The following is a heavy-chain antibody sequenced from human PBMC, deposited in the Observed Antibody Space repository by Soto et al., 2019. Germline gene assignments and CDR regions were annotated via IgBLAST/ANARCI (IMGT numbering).Heavy chain of an antibody. V-gene: IGHV1-69*12. Sequence: QVQLVQSGAEVKKPGSSVKGSCKASGDTFSNSVISWVRQAPGQGLEWMGGINPIFGTTNYAQKFQGRITITADESTSTAYMELSSLRSEDTAVYYCARDRTTVTTHGVPDWYFDLWAVAPWSLSPQ. CDR3: ARDRTTVTTHGVPDWYFDL. J-gene: IGHJ2*01. CDR2: INPIFGTT. D-gene: IGHD4-17*01. CDR1: GDTFSNSV.